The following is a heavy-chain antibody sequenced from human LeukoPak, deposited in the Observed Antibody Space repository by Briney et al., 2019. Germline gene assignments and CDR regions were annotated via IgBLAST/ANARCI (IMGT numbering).Heavy chain of an antibody. V-gene: IGHV1-69*04. CDR3: AKDSALVLRFLEWLFPDDY. Sequence: SVKVSCKASRVTFNSCSISWVRQAPGHGLEWLGRIIPLLGIVNYAQRFQGKVTITADKSTSTAYMELSSLRSEDTAMYYCAKDSALVLRFLEWLFPDDYWGQGTLVTVSS. CDR1: RVTFNSCS. J-gene: IGHJ4*02. D-gene: IGHD3-3*01. CDR2: IIPLLGIV.